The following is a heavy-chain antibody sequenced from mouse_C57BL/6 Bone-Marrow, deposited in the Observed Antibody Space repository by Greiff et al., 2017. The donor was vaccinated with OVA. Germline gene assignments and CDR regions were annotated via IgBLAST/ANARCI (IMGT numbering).Heavy chain of an antibody. CDR1: GFTFTDYY. V-gene: IGHV7-3*01. J-gene: IGHJ2*01. CDR3: ARYRLAGVPVGD. CDR2: IRNKANGYTT. D-gene: IGHD4-1*01. Sequence: EVKLVESGRGLVQPGGSLGLSCAASGFTFTDYYMSWVRQPPGKALEWLGFIRNKANGYTTEYTASVKARFTNSTDNSQTILSLHMNALRAEDSATYYCARYRLAGVPVGDWGQGATLTVSS.